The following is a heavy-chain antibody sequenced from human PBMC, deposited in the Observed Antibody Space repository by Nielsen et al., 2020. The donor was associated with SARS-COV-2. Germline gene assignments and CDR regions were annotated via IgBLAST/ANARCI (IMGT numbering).Heavy chain of an antibody. CDR2: IYPGDSDT. D-gene: IGHD6-19*01. Sequence: GESLKISCKGSGYSFTSYWIGWVRQMPGKGLEWMGIIYPGDSDTRYSPSFQGQVTISADKSISTAYLQWSSLKASDTAMYYCARHLSSGWLRDSNVPDYWGQGTLVTVSS. V-gene: IGHV5-51*01. CDR3: ARHLSSGWLRDSNVPDY. J-gene: IGHJ4*02. CDR1: GYSFTSYW.